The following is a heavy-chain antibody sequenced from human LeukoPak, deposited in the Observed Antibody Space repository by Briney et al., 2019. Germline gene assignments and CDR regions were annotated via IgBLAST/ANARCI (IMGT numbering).Heavy chain of an antibody. Sequence: GSLRLSCSASGFTFPYYWMAWVGQGPGQGLEWVATIKPDESEKYYGDSLKGRFSIARVNAENSLYMQMRSLTAEDTAVYYCARARIDDWGEGSLVTVSS. V-gene: IGHV3-7*05. CDR2: IKPDESEK. CDR3: ARARIDD. CDR1: GFTFPYYW. J-gene: IGHJ4*02.